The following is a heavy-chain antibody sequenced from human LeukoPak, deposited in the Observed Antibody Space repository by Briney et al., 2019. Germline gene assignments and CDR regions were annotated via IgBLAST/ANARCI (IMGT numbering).Heavy chain of an antibody. D-gene: IGHD6-13*01. CDR1: GGSISNYY. Sequence: PSETLSLTCTVSGGSISNYYWSWIRQPPGKGLEWIGYIYYSGSTNYNPSLKSRVTISVDTSKNQFSLKVSSVTAADTAVYYCASARGAGTWYYGMDVWGQGATVTVSS. CDR3: ASARGAGTWYYGMDV. CDR2: IYYSGST. V-gene: IGHV4-59*01. J-gene: IGHJ6*02.